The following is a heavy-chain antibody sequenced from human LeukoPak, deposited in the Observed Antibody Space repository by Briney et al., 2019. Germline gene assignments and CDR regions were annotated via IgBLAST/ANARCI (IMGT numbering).Heavy chain of an antibody. Sequence: GGSLRLSCAASGFTVSSNYMSWVRQAPGKGLEWVSVIYSGGSTYYADSVKGRFTISRDNSKNTLYLQMNSLRAEDTAVYYCARDGLIPVAGYFDYWGQGTLVTVSS. CDR1: GFTVSSNY. CDR2: IYSGGST. CDR3: ARDGLIPVAGYFDY. J-gene: IGHJ4*02. D-gene: IGHD6-19*01. V-gene: IGHV3-53*01.